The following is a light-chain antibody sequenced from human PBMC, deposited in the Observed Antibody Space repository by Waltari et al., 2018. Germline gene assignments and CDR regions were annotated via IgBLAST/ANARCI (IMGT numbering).Light chain of an antibody. J-gene: IGLJ2*01. Sequence: QSALTQPASVSGSPGQSITISCTGTSRDVGSYDLASWYQQHSGKAPKLIIYEVTKRPSGVSSRFSGSKSGNTASLTISGLQAEDEADYYCCSYAPGSTPVVFGAGTKLTLL. V-gene: IGLV2-23*02. CDR3: CSYAPGSTPVV. CDR1: SRDVGSYDL. CDR2: EVT.